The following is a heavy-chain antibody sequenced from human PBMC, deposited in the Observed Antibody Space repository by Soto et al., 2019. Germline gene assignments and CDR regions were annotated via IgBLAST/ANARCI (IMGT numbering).Heavy chain of an antibody. Sequence: AGSLRLSCAASGFTFSSDSMNWVRQAPGKGLEWVSSISSSSSYIYYADSVSGRFAISRDNAKNLLYLQMNSMRAAATAVYSCARGYSYGYLAYWGQGTLVTVSS. CDR3: ARGYSYGYLAY. CDR2: ISSSSSYI. D-gene: IGHD5-18*01. J-gene: IGHJ1*01. CDR1: GFTFSSDS. V-gene: IGHV3-21*01.